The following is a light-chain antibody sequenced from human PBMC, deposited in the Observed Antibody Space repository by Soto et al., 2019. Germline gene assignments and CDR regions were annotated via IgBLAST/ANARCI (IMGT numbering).Light chain of an antibody. CDR3: QQVDSYPLT. Sequence: DIQLTQTPSFLSASVGDRVTITCRASQGISSSLAWYQQKPGKAPKLLIHAASSLESGVPSRFSGSGAGTKFTLTISSLQPEDFATYSCQQVDSYPLTFGQGTKVEFK. J-gene: IGKJ1*01. CDR1: QGISSS. V-gene: IGKV1-9*01. CDR2: AAS.